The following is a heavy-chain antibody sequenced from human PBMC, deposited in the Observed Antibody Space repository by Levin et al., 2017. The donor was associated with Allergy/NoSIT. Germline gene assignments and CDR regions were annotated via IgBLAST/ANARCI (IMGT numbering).Heavy chain of an antibody. D-gene: IGHD3-22*01. J-gene: IGHJ4*02. Sequence: SQTLSLTCAVSGGSISSSNWWSWVRQPPGKGLEWIGEIDHSGSTNYNPSLKSRVTISVDKSQNQFSLKLSSVTAADTAVYYCARDRGDYDSSGYYFDYWGQGTLVTVSS. CDR2: IDHSGST. V-gene: IGHV4-4*02. CDR1: GGSISSSNW. CDR3: ARDRGDYDSSGYYFDY.